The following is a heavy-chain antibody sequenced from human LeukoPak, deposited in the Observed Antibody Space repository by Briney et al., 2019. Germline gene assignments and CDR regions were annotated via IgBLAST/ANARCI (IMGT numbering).Heavy chain of an antibody. D-gene: IGHD3-22*01. CDR3: ARRDAYDSSGTLFDY. CDR1: GGSISSYY. CDR2: IYYSGST. J-gene: IGHJ4*02. Sequence: SETLSLTCTVSGGSISSYYWSWIRQPPGKGLDWIGYIYYSGSTNYNPSLKSRVTISIDTSKNQFSLKLSSVTAADTAVYYCARRDAYDSSGTLFDYWGQGTLVTVSS. V-gene: IGHV4-59*08.